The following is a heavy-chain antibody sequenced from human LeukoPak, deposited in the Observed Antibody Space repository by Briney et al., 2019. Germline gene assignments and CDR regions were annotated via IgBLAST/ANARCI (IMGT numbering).Heavy chain of an antibody. CDR3: ARSSFAVAGPFDY. CDR1: GGTFSSYA. J-gene: IGHJ4*02. Sequence: SVKVSCKASGGTFSSYAISWVRQAPGQGLEWMGGIIPIFGTANYAQKFQGRVTITADESTSTAYMELSSLRSEDTAVYYCARSSFAVAGPFDYWGQGTLVTVSS. CDR2: IIPIFGTA. D-gene: IGHD6-19*01. V-gene: IGHV1-69*13.